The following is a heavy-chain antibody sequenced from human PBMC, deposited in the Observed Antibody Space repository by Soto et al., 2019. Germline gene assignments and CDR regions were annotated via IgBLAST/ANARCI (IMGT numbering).Heavy chain of an antibody. D-gene: IGHD1-1*01. J-gene: IGHJ4*02. CDR2: IYHSGST. CDR3: ASSKVNDRELGY. Sequence: QLQLQESGPGLVKPSQTLSLTCAVSGGSVSSGGYSWSWIRQPPGKALEWIGYIYHSGSTNYPPCLKSRVTISVYRSKYQFSLKLSSVTAADAAVYYCASSKVNDRELGYWGQGTLVTVSS. CDR1: GGSVSSGGYS. V-gene: IGHV4-30-2*01.